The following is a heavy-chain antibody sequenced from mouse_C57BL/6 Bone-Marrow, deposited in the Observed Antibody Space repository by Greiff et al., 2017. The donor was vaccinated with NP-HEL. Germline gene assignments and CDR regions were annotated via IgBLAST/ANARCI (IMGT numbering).Heavy chain of an antibody. Sequence: EVQLQESGPGLVKPSQSLSLTCSVTGYSITSGYYWNWIRQFPGNKLEWMGYISYDGSNNYNPSLKNRISITRDPSKNQFFLKLNSVTTEDTATYYCARDDYYGSSPLGYFDVWGTGTTVTVSS. CDR1: GYSITSGYY. CDR2: ISYDGSN. D-gene: IGHD1-1*01. J-gene: IGHJ1*03. CDR3: ARDDYYGSSPLGYFDV. V-gene: IGHV3-6*01.